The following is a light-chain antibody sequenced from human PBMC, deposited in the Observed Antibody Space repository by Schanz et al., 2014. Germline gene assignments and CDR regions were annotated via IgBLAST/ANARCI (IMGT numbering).Light chain of an antibody. CDR2: DVN. Sequence: QSVLTQPASVSGSPGQSITISCTGTSSDVGGYDYVSWYQQHPGKAPKLMIYDVNNRPSGVSHRFSGSKSGTTASLTISDLQAEDEADYYCSSFTSSSTVVFGGGTKLTVL. V-gene: IGLV2-14*03. CDR1: SSDVGGYDY. J-gene: IGLJ2*01. CDR3: SSFTSSSTVV.